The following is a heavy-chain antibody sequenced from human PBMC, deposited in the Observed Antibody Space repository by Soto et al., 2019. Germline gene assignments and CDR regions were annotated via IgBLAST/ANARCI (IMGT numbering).Heavy chain of an antibody. V-gene: IGHV3-23*01. D-gene: IGHD2-15*01. CDR3: AKSRYCSGGSCYSGSRGHRRGYYYYYYMDV. J-gene: IGHJ6*03. CDR2: ISGSGGST. Sequence: PGGSLRLSCAASGFTFSSYAMSWVRQAPGKGLEWVSAISGSGGSTYYADSVKGRFTISRDNSKNTLYLQMNSLRAEDTAVYYCAKSRYCSGGSCYSGSRGHRRGYYYYYYMDVWGKGTTVTVSS. CDR1: GFTFSSYA.